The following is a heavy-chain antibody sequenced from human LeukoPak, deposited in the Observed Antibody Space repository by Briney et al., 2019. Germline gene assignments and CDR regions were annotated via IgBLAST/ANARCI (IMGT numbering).Heavy chain of an antibody. CDR1: GFTFSSYW. D-gene: IGHD5-18*01. Sequence: GRSLRLSCAVSGFTFSSYWMHWVRQAPGKGLVWVSRINSDGSSTIHADSVKGRFTISRDNAKNTLYLQMNSLRAEDTAVYYCAREASAAMVPWGQGTLVTVSS. CDR2: INSDGSST. V-gene: IGHV3-74*01. CDR3: AREASAAMVP. J-gene: IGHJ5*02.